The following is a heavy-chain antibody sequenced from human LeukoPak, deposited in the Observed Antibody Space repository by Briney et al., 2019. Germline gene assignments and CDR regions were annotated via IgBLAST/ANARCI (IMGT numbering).Heavy chain of an antibody. Sequence: GGSLRLSCAASGFTFISYWMSWVRQAPGKGLEWVANIKQDGSEKYYVDSVKGRFTISRDNAKNSLYLQMNSLRAEDTAVYYCARGVRGSGWYGYYYGMDVWGKGTTVTVSS. CDR2: IKQDGSEK. V-gene: IGHV3-7*03. J-gene: IGHJ6*04. CDR1: GFTFISYW. CDR3: ARGVRGSGWYGYYYGMDV. D-gene: IGHD6-19*01.